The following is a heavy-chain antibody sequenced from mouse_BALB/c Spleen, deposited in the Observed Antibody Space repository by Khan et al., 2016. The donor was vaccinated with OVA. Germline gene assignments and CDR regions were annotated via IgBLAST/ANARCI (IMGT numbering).Heavy chain of an antibody. Sequence: EVELVESGGDVVKPGGSLKLSCAASGFTFSTYGMSWVRQTPDKRLEWVATVSTGGHYTYYTATVKGRFTISRDNAKSPLYLQMNSLKSEDTAMFYCARLAYYYDSEGFAYWGQGTLVTVSA. CDR3: ARLAYYYDSEGFAY. CDR2: VSTGGHYT. V-gene: IGHV5-6*01. D-gene: IGHD1-1*01. J-gene: IGHJ3*01. CDR1: GFTFSTYG.